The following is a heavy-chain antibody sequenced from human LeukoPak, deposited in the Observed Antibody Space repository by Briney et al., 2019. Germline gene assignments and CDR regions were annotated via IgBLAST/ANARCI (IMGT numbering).Heavy chain of an antibody. CDR2: IRYDGRNE. CDR3: AKESRDYGGNSIGAFDI. J-gene: IGHJ3*02. D-gene: IGHD4-23*01. CDR1: GFAFSSYG. Sequence: GGSLRLSCAASGFAFSSYGMHWVRQAPGKGLEWVAFIRYDGRNEYYADSVKGRFTISRDNSKNTLYLQMNSLRAEDTAVYYCAKESRDYGGNSIGAFDIWGQGTMVTVSS. V-gene: IGHV3-30*02.